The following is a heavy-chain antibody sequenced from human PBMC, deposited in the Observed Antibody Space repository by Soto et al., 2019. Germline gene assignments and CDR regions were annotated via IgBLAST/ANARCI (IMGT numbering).Heavy chain of an antibody. CDR3: ATALGCRSTSCTLDY. CDR2: IIPVSGAA. J-gene: IGHJ4*02. V-gene: IGHV1-69*01. D-gene: IGHD2-2*01. CDR1: GGTFGSYA. Sequence: QVQLVQSGAEVKKPGSSVKVSCKASGGTFGSYAFSWVRQAPGQGLEWMGGIIPVSGAAHYAQKFKGRVTITAAESTSTAYMELSSLSSQDTAVYYCATALGCRSTSCTLDYWGQGTRVIVSS.